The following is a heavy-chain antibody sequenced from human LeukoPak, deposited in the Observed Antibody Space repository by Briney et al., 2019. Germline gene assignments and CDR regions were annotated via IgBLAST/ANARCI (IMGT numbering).Heavy chain of an antibody. CDR2: INPNSGGT. CDR1: GYTFTGYY. Sequence: ASVKVSCKASGYTFTGYYMHWVRQAPGQGLEGLGWINPNSGGTNYAQKFQGRVTITADKSTSTAYMELSSLRSEDTAVFYCARGHQPPYYGMDVWGQGTTVTVSS. J-gene: IGHJ6*02. V-gene: IGHV1-2*02. CDR3: ARGHQPPYYGMDV.